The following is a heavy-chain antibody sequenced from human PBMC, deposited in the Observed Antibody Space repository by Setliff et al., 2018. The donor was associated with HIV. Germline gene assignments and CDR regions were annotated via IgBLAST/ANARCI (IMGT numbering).Heavy chain of an antibody. V-gene: IGHV3-33*01. J-gene: IGHJ4*02. CDR2: IWYDGSNK. D-gene: IGHD1-26*01. Sequence: GGSLRLSCAASGFTFSSYGMHWVRQAPGKGLEWVAVIWYDGSNKYYADSVKGRFTISRDNSKNTLYLQMNSLRAEDTAVYYCARYQWELLKGAIDYWGQGTLVTVS. CDR1: GFTFSSYG. CDR3: ARYQWELLKGAIDY.